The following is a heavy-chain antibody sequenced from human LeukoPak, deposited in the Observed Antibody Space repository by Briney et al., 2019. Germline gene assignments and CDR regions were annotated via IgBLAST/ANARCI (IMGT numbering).Heavy chain of an antibody. CDR2: IYYTGST. D-gene: IGHD3-22*01. Sequence: SETLSLTCNVFGGSISGYYWSWVRQPPGKGLEWIGYIYYTGSTNYNPSLKSRVTISVDTSKNQFSLKLSSVTAADTAVYYCARGNYDSTVDYWGQGTLVTVSS. V-gene: IGHV4-59*01. CDR3: ARGNYDSTVDY. J-gene: IGHJ4*02. CDR1: GGSISGYY.